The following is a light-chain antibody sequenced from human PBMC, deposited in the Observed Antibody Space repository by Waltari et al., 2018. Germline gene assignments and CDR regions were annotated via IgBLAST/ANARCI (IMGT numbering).Light chain of an antibody. V-gene: IGKV4-1*01. CDR3: QQHYSTSPYT. CDR1: QSVLYSSNNKNY. CDR2: WAS. Sequence: DIVMTQSPDSLAVSLGERATINCKSSQSVLYSSNNKNYLSWYQQKPGQPPKLLIYWASTRESGVPDRLSGSGSGTDFTLTISSLQAEDVAVYYCQQHYSTSPYTFGQGTKLEIK. J-gene: IGKJ2*01.